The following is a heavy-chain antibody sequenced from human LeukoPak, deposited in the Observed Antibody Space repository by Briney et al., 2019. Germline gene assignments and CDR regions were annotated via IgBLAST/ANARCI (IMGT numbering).Heavy chain of an antibody. CDR3: AEDPSHSQIPTWGYFDY. D-gene: IGHD7-27*01. V-gene: IGHV3-30*02. Sequence: GGSLRLSCAASGFTFSSYGMNWVRQAPGQGLEWVAFISYYESNTYYADSVKGRFTISRDTSKNTLSLQMNSLRGEDTAVYYCAEDPSHSQIPTWGYFDYWGQGTLVTVSS. CDR2: ISYYESNT. CDR1: GFTFSSYG. J-gene: IGHJ4*02.